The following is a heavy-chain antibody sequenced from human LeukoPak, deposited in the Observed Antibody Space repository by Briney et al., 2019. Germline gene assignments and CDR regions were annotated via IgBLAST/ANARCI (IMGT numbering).Heavy chain of an antibody. V-gene: IGHV3-30*03. CDR3: ARENYYDFWSGPGSFDY. CDR2: ISYDGSNK. CDR1: GFTFSSYG. Sequence: GGSLRLSCAASGFTFSSYGMPWVRQAPGKGLEWVAVISYDGSNKYYADSVKGRFTISRDNSKNTLYLQMNSLRAEDTAVYYCARENYYDFWSGPGSFDYWGQGTLVTVSS. D-gene: IGHD3-3*01. J-gene: IGHJ4*02.